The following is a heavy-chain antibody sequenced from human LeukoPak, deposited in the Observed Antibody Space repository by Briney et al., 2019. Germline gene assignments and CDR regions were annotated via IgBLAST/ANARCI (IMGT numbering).Heavy chain of an antibody. V-gene: IGHV1-46*01. CDR1: GYTFTSNY. CDR2: IYPWDGST. CDR3: ARDQEGFDY. J-gene: IGHJ4*02. Sequence: ASVKVSRKASGYTFTSNYIHWVRQAPGQGLEWMGMIYPWDGSTSYAQKFQGRVTVTRDTSTSTVHMELSGLRSEDTAVYYCARDQEGFDYWGPGTLVTVSS.